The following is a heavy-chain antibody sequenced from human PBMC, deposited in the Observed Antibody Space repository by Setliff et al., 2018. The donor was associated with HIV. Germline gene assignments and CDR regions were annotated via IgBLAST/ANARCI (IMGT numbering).Heavy chain of an antibody. V-gene: IGHV4-39*07. CDR1: GGSISSSSYY. CDR2: IYYSGST. D-gene: IGHD5-18*01. Sequence: SETLSLTCTVSGGSISSSSYYWGWIRQPPGKGLEWIGSIYYSGSTYYNPSLKSRVTVSVDTSKNQFSLKLSSVTAADTAVYYCARSHSPAIPYFDYWGQGTLVTV. J-gene: IGHJ4*02. CDR3: ARSHSPAIPYFDY.